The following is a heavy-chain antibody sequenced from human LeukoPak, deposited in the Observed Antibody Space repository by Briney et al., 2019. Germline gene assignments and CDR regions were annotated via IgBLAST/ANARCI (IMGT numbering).Heavy chain of an antibody. CDR3: ARQATRIAAAGTSIDY. D-gene: IGHD6-13*01. V-gene: IGHV3-64*01. J-gene: IGHJ4*02. CDR2: ISSNGGST. CDR1: GFTFSSYA. Sequence: GVSLRLSCAASGFTFSSYAMDWVRQAPGKGLEYVSAISSNGGSTYYANSVKGRFTISRDNSKNTLYLQMGSLRAEDMAVYYCARQATRIAAAGTSIDYWGQGTLVTVSS.